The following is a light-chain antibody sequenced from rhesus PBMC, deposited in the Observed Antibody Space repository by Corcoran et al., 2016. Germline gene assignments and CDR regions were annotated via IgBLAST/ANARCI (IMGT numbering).Light chain of an antibody. V-gene: IGLV2S7*01. J-gene: IGLJ1*01. CDR3: SSYTSSRSYI. Sequence: QSAPTQPPSVSGSPGQSVTISCTGTNSDIGAYNYVSWYQQHPGKVPKLLFYGFNKRPSWVSDRFSGSTSGNTASLTLSGRQAEYEADYYCSSYTSSRSYICGTGSRLIVL. CDR1: NSDIGAYNY. CDR2: GFN.